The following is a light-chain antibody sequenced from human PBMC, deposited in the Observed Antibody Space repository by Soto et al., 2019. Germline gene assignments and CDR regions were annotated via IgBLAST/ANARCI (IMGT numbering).Light chain of an antibody. CDR2: AAS. V-gene: IGKV1-39*01. Sequence: DIQMTQSPSSLSASVGDRVTITCRASQSISSYLNWYQQKPGKAPKLLIYAASSLQSGVPSRFSGSGSGTDFTLTISSLQPEDFATYYCQVSDANWTFGQGTKVDIK. J-gene: IGKJ1*01. CDR3: QVSDANWT. CDR1: QSISSY.